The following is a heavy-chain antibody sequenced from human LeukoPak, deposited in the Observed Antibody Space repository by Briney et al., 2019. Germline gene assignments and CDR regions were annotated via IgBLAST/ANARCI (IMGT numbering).Heavy chain of an antibody. CDR3: ARVVDYYDSSGCFDY. CDR2: IIPIFGTA. CDR1: GGTFSSYA. J-gene: IGHJ4*02. D-gene: IGHD3-22*01. V-gene: IGHV1-69*13. Sequence: SVTVSCTASGGTFSSYAISWVRQAPGQGLEWMGGIIPIFGTANYAQKFQGRVTITADESTSTAYMELSSLRSEDTAVYYCARVVDYYDSSGCFDYWGQGTLVTVSS.